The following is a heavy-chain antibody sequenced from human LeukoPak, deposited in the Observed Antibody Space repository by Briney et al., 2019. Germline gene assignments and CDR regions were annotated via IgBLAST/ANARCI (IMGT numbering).Heavy chain of an antibody. Sequence: SETLSLTCAVYGGSFSGYYWSWIRQPPGKGREWIGEINHSGSTNYSPSLKSRVTMSLDTSKNQLSLKLSSVTAADTAVYHCARGTLNYSGYDYMDFDYWGQGTLVTVSS. V-gene: IGHV4-34*01. D-gene: IGHD5-12*01. CDR3: ARGTLNYSGYDYMDFDY. J-gene: IGHJ4*02. CDR1: GGSFSGYY. CDR2: INHSGST.